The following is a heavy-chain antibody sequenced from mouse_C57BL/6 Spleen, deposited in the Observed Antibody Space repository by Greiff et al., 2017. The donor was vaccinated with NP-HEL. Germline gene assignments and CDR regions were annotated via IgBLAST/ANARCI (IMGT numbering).Heavy chain of an antibody. Sequence: EVQLQQSGAELVRPGASVKLSCTASGFNIKDYYMHWVKQRPEQGLEWIGRIDPEDGDTEYAPKFQGKATMTADKSSNTAYLQLSSLTSEDPAVYYCTRTGTGWFAYWGQGTLVTVSA. D-gene: IGHD4-1*01. V-gene: IGHV14-1*01. CDR3: TRTGTGWFAY. CDR1: GFNIKDYY. J-gene: IGHJ3*01. CDR2: IDPEDGDT.